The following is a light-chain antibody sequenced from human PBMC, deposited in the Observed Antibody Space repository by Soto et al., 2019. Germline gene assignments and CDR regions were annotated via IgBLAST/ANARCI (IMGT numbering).Light chain of an antibody. J-gene: IGKJ1*01. Sequence: DIQMTQSPFTLSASVGDRVTITCRASQSINNRLAWHQQKPGKAPKVLICDASSLKSGDPLRFSGSGSGTEFTLTISSLQPDDFATYFFQQYYSYPWTFVQGTKVEL. CDR2: DAS. CDR3: QQYYSYPWT. V-gene: IGKV1-5*01. CDR1: QSINNR.